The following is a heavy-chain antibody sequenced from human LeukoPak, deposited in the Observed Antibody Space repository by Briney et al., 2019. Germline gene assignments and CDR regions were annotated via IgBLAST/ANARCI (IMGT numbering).Heavy chain of an antibody. CDR2: IYYSGDT. D-gene: IGHD6-19*01. CDR1: GGSISSSSYY. V-gene: IGHV4-39*01. Sequence: SETLSLTCTVSGGSISSSSYYWGWIRQPPGKGLEWIGSIYYSGDTYYNPSLKSRQVTMSVDTSKNQFSLRLSSVTAADTAVYYCARHQWHYYYYMGVWGKGSTVTVSS. CDR3: ARHQWHYYYYMGV. J-gene: IGHJ6*03.